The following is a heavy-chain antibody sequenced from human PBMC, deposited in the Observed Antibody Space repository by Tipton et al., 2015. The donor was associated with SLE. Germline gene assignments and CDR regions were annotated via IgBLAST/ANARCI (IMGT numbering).Heavy chain of an antibody. CDR1: GGSFSGYY. Sequence: LRLSCAVYGGSFSGYYWSWIRQPPGKGLEWIGEINHSGSTNYNPSLKGRVTISVDTSKNQFSLKLSSVTAADTAVYYCARGKRKSYFDYWGQGTLVTVSS. J-gene: IGHJ4*02. CDR2: INHSGST. CDR3: ARGKRKSYFDY. V-gene: IGHV4-34*01.